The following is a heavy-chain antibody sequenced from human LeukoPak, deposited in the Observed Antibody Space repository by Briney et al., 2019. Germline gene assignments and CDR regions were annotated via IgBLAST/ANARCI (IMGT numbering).Heavy chain of an antibody. CDR3: ARDSSGWFRVYYYGMDV. CDR1: GFTVSSNY. CDR2: IYSGGST. J-gene: IGHJ6*02. D-gene: IGHD6-19*01. Sequence: GGSLRLSCAASGFTVSSNYMSWVRQAPGKGLEWVSVIYSGGSTYYADSVKGRFTISRDNSKNTLYLQMNSLRAEDTAVYYCARDSSGWFRVYYYGMDVWGQGTTVTVSS. V-gene: IGHV3-53*01.